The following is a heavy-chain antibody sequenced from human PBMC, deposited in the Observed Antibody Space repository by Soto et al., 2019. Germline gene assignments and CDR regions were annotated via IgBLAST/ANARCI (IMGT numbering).Heavy chain of an antibody. Sequence: VQLVQSGGGVVQPGRSLRLSCVASGFTFSADGMHWVRQAPGKGLEWVSAISSDGNKKDYGDSVKGRFTISRDNSKNTLYLQRNSLRADDTPIHPYAKDWGVFDGSGEFSDDFDYWGQGTLVTVSS. CDR3: AKDWGVFDGSGEFSDDFDY. J-gene: IGHJ4*02. CDR2: ISSDGNKK. CDR1: GFTFSADG. V-gene: IGHV3-30*18. D-gene: IGHD3-22*01.